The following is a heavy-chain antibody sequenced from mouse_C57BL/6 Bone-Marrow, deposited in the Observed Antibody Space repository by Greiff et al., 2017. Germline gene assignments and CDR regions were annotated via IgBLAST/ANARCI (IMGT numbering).Heavy chain of an antibody. CDR3: ARDLERYDY. CDR1: GFTFTSYA. J-gene: IGHJ2*01. CDR2: ISDGGSYT. Sequence: EVKLVESGAGLVKPGGSLTLSCAASGFTFTSYAMYWVRQTPEKRLEWVAIISDGGSYTYYPDNVKGRFTITRDNAKSNLYLQMSQLKSEDTAMYYCARDLERYDYWGQGTTLTVSS. V-gene: IGHV5-4*01.